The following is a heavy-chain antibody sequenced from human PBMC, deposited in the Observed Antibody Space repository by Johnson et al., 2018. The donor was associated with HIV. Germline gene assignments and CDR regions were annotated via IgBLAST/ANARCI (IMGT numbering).Heavy chain of an antibody. CDR3: ARELQLWFSAFDI. Sequence: QLVESGGGLVQPGGSLRLSCAASGFTFSSYDMHWVRQAPGKGLEWVSGISWNSGSIGYADSVKGRFTISRDNAKNSLYVQMNSLRAEDTALYYCARELQLWFSAFDIWGQGTMVTVSS. J-gene: IGHJ3*02. V-gene: IGHV3-9*01. D-gene: IGHD5-18*01. CDR1: GFTFSSYD. CDR2: ISWNSGSI.